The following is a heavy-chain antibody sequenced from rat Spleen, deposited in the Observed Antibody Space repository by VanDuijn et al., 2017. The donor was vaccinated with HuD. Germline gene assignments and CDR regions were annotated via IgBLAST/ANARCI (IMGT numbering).Heavy chain of an antibody. CDR3: ARRAYRYNLFAY. CDR2: ISTGGGNT. D-gene: IGHD1-5*01. CDR1: GFTFSNYD. Sequence: EVQLVESGGGLVQPGRSLKLSCAALGFTFSNYDMAWVRQAPTKGLEWVASISTGGGNTYYRDSVKGRFTISRDNAKSTLYLQMDSLKSEDTATYYCARRAYRYNLFAYWGQGTLVTVSS. V-gene: IGHV5S23*01. J-gene: IGHJ3*01.